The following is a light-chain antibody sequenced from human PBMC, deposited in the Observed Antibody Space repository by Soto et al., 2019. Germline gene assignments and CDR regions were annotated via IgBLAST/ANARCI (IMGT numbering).Light chain of an antibody. CDR3: GTWDSSLSTVV. Sequence: QSVLTQPPSVSAAPGQKVTISCSGSSSNIGNNYVSWYQQLPGTAPKLLICDDNKRPSGIPARFSGSKSGTSATLGITGLQTGDEADYYCGTWDSSLSTVVFGGGTQLTVL. CDR1: SSNIGNNY. CDR2: DDN. J-gene: IGLJ2*01. V-gene: IGLV1-51*01.